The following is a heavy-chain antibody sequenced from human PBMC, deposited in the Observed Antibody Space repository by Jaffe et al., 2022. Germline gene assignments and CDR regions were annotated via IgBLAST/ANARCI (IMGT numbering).Heavy chain of an antibody. D-gene: IGHD2-15*01. CDR2: VRYDGSNE. Sequence: QEQLVESGGGVVQPGESLRLSCVASGFSFSNYGMHWVRQAPGKGLEWVAFVRYDGSNEYYAESVKGRFTISRDNSNNVLYLQMNSLRAEDTALYYCAKGSIVVVVWGQGTLVTVSS. CDR3: AKGSIVVVV. CDR1: GFSFSNYG. V-gene: IGHV3-30*02. J-gene: IGHJ4*02.